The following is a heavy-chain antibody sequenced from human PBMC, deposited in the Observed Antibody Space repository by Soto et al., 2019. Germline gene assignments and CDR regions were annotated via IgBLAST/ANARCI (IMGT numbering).Heavy chain of an antibody. V-gene: IGHV1-69*01. D-gene: IGHD3-9*01. CDR2: IIPVYGRA. Sequence: QVQLVQSGAEVKKPGSSVKVSCKASGGTFSNSAVVWVRQTPAQGLEWMGGIIPVYGRANYAQKFQGRVTITADESTTTAYMEVSSLRSEDTAVYYYATKVRYFDWVFDSWGQGTLVTVSS. J-gene: IGHJ4*02. CDR3: ATKVRYFDWVFDS. CDR1: GGTFSNSA.